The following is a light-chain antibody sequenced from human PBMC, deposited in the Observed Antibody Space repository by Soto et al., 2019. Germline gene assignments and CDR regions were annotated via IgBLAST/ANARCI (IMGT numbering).Light chain of an antibody. V-gene: IGKV1-39*01. CDR3: QQGNGFPYS. Sequence: DIQMTQSPSSLSASVGDRVTITCRASQTISNYLNWYQQKSGQAPKLLIYTAASLQSGVPSRFSGSGSGTDFTLTITTLQPEDFATYYCQQGNGFPYSSGQGTTLEIK. CDR2: TAA. J-gene: IGKJ2*03. CDR1: QTISNY.